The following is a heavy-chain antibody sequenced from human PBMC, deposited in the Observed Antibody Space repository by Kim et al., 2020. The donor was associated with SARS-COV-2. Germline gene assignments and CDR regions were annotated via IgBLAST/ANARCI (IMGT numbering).Heavy chain of an antibody. CDR2: IYYSGST. J-gene: IGHJ4*02. D-gene: IGHD3-10*01. CDR3: ARRRGFGEFLDY. Sequence: SETLSLTCTVSGGSISSSSYYWGWIRQPPGKGLEWIGSIYYSGSTYYNPSLKIRVTISVDTSKNQFSLKLSSVTAADTAVYYCARRRGFGEFLDYWGQGT. V-gene: IGHV4-39*01. CDR1: GGSISSSSYY.